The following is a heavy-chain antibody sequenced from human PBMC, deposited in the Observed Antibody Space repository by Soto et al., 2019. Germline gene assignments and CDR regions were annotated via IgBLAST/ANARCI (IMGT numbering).Heavy chain of an antibody. Sequence: SLRLSCAASGFTFDDYAMHWVRQAPGKGLEWVSGISWNSGSIGYADSVKGRFTISRDNAKNSLYLQMNSLRAEDTALYYCAKESTYSSSIDYWGQGTLVTVSS. CDR1: GFTFDDYA. J-gene: IGHJ4*02. CDR3: AKESTYSSSIDY. CDR2: ISWNSGSI. D-gene: IGHD6-6*01. V-gene: IGHV3-9*01.